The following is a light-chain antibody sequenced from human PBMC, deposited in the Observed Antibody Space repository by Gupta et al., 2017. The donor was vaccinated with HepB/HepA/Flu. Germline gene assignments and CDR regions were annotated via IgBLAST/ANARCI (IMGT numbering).Light chain of an antibody. J-gene: IGKJ1*01. V-gene: IGKV4-1*01. CDR2: WAS. CDR1: RNLLYSANNRYS. CDR3: QQYVYHPTWT. Sequence: DIVVTQSPDSLAVSLGERATINCKSSRNLLYSANNRYSLAWYQQKPGQPPKLLIYWASTRESGVPDRFSGSGYGTDFTLTISSRQAEDVAVYYCQQYVYHPTWTFGQGTKVEIK.